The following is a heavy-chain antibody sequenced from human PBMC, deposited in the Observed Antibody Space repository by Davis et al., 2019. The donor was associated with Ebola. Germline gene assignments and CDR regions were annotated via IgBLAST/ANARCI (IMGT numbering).Heavy chain of an antibody. V-gene: IGHV3-30*18. CDR3: AKIGIGTLEDY. CDR2: ISYDGSNK. J-gene: IGHJ4*02. Sequence: GESLKISCAASGFTFSSYVMHWVRQAPGKGLEWVAVISYDGSNKYYADPVKGRFTISRDNSKNTLYLQMNSLRAEDTAVYYCAKIGIGTLEDYWGQGTLVTVSS. D-gene: IGHD1-1*01. CDR1: GFTFSSYV.